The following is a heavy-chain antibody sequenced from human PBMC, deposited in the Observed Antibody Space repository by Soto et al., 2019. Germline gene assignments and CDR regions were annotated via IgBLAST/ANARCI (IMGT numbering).Heavy chain of an antibody. D-gene: IGHD2-21*01. CDR3: ARSRNGLIDY. CDR1: GYTFTSHY. Sequence: SAKVSCKASGYTFTSHYMHWVRQAPGQGLEWMGIINASGGSTSYAQKFQGRVTMTRDTSTSTVYMDLSSLRSEDTAVYYCARSRNGLIDYWGQGTLVTVSS. CDR2: INASGGST. V-gene: IGHV1-46*01. J-gene: IGHJ4*02.